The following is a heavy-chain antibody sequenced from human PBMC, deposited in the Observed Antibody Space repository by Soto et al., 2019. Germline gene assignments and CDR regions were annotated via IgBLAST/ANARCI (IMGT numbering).Heavy chain of an antibody. J-gene: IGHJ4*02. CDR3: ARYRVSPDYDFWSGYYFDY. CDR2: INAGNGNT. V-gene: IGHV1-3*01. Sequence: SVXVSCKASGYTFTXYAXHXVRQAPGQRLEWMGWINAGNGNTKYSQKLQGRVTITRDTSASTAYMELSSLRSEDTAVYYCARYRVSPDYDFWSGYYFDYWGQGTLVTVSS. D-gene: IGHD3-3*01. CDR1: GYTFTXYA.